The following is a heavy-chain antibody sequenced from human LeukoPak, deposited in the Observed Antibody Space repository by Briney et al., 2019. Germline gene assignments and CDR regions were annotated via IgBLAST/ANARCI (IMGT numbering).Heavy chain of an antibody. D-gene: IGHD3-10*01. Sequence: SETLSLTCAVYGESFSDYYWSWIRQPPGKGLEWIGEINHSGSTNYNPSLKSRVTMSVDTSKNQFSLKVNSVTAADTAVYYCARGGERVLWFGEPEHFDYWGQGTLVTVSS. J-gene: IGHJ4*02. CDR1: GESFSDYY. CDR2: INHSGST. V-gene: IGHV4-34*01. CDR3: ARGGERVLWFGEPEHFDY.